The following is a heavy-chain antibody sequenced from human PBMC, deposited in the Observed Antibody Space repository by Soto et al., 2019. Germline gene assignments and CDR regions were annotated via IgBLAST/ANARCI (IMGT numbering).Heavy chain of an antibody. J-gene: IGHJ4*02. Sequence: QVHLQESGPGLVKPSETLSLTCTVSGDSISTDYWSWIRQSPGKGLDWIGFIYYGGSTNYNPSLKSRVTISVDTPKNQFSLKLSSVTAADTAVYYCAKNWNWGSLVHWGQGTLVTVSS. D-gene: IGHD7-27*01. CDR3: AKNWNWGSLVH. CDR2: IYYGGST. V-gene: IGHV4-59*08. CDR1: GDSISTDY.